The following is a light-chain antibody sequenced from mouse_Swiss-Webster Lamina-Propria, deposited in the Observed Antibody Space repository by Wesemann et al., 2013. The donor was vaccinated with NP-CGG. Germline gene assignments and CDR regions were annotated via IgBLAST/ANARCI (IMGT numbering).Light chain of an antibody. CDR1: ENIYSY. CDR3: QHHYGTPPT. V-gene: IGKV12-44*01. Sequence: DIQMTQSPASLSASVGETVTITCRASENIYSYLAWYQQKQGKSPQLLVYNAKTLAEGVPSRFSGSGSGTQFSLKINSLQPEDFGSYYCQHHYGTPPTFGAGTKAGAET. J-gene: IGKJ5*01. CDR2: NAK.